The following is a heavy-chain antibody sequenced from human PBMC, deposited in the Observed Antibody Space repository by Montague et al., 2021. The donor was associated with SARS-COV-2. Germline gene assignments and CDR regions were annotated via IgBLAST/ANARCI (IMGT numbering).Heavy chain of an antibody. CDR2: IYYSGGI. V-gene: IGHV4-59*11. D-gene: IGHD3-10*01. J-gene: IGHJ5*02. Sequence: SETLSLTCTVSGGSMSDHYWAWIRQPPGKGLEWLAYIYYSGGINSNASLKSRVSMSVDTSKNQFSLKLTSVTAADTAVYYCARAVSFRRAVDWFDPWGQGTLVTVSS. CDR3: ARAVSFRRAVDWFDP. CDR1: GGSMSDHY.